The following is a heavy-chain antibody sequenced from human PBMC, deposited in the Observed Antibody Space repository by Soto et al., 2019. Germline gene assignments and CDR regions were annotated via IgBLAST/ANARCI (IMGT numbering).Heavy chain of an antibody. J-gene: IGHJ6*02. CDR1: GGTFSSYA. V-gene: IGHV1-69*13. Sequence: SVKVSCKASGGTFSSYAISWVRQAPGQGLEWMGGIIPIFGTANYAQKFQGRVTITADESTSTAYMELSSLRSEDTAVYYCARSGVRNYDFWSGPQSLYYYGMDVWGQGTTVTVSS. CDR2: IIPIFGTA. CDR3: ARSGVRNYDFWSGPQSLYYYGMDV. D-gene: IGHD3-3*01.